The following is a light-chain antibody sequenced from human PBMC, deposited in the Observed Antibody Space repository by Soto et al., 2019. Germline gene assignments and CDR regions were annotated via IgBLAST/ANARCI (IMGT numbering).Light chain of an antibody. CDR3: TSYTSSFTYV. J-gene: IGLJ1*01. V-gene: IGLV2-14*03. CDR2: DVS. CDR1: SSDVGGYNF. Sequence: QSVLTRPASVSGSPGQSITISCTGTSSDVGGYNFVSWYQHHPGKAPKLIIYDVSNRPSGVSNRFSGSKSGNTASLTISGLQAEDEADYYCTSYTSSFTYVFGTGTKLTVL.